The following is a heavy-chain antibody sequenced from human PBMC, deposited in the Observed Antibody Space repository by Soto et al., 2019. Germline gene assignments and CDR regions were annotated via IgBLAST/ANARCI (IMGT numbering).Heavy chain of an antibody. CDR1: GFSLSTSGVG. CDR3: AHRPGLPASGDRLNWFDP. D-gene: IGHD4-17*01. Sequence: QITLKESGPTLVNPTQTLTLTCTFSGFSLSTSGVGVGWIRQPPGKALEWLALIYWDDDKRYSPSLKSRLTITKDTSKNQVVLTMTNMDPVDTATYYCAHRPGLPASGDRLNWFDPWGQGTLVTVSS. J-gene: IGHJ5*02. CDR2: IYWDDDK. V-gene: IGHV2-5*02.